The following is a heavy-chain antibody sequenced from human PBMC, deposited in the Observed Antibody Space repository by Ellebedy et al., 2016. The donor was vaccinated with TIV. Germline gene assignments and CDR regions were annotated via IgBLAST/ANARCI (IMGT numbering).Heavy chain of an antibody. J-gene: IGHJ6*02. CDR1: GGTFSSYV. D-gene: IGHD2-21*02. V-gene: IGHV1-69*13. CDR3: ARPSGVTHDNHYGMGV. CDR2: ITPIFETT. Sequence: ASVKVSCKVSGGTFSSYVISWVRQAPGQGLEWMGGITPIFETTEYAQNFQGRVTISADESTSTAYMELSSLRSEDTAVYYCARPSGVTHDNHYGMGVWGQGTTVTVSS.